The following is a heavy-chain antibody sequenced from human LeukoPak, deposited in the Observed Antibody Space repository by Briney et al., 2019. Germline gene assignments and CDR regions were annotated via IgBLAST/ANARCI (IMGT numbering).Heavy chain of an antibody. J-gene: IGHJ6*03. V-gene: IGHV1-46*01. CDR1: GYTFTSYY. Sequence: GAPVKVSCKASGYTFTSYYMHWVRQAPGQGLEWMGIINPSGGSASYAQKFQGRVTMTRDMSTSTVYMELSSLRSEDTAVYYCARVLRYCSGGNCYSGGLGYMDVWGKGTTVTISS. CDR3: ARVLRYCSGGNCYSGGLGYMDV. CDR2: INPSGGSA. D-gene: IGHD2-15*01.